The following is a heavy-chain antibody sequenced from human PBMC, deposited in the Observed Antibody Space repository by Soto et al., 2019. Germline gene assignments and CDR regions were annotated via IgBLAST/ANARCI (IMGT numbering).Heavy chain of an antibody. D-gene: IGHD1-26*01. J-gene: IGHJ5*02. Sequence: QVQLQESGPGLVKPSETLSLTCTVSGDSINSYYWSWIRQPPGKGLEWIGFISFSGSTNYNPSLNSRVTISRDTSKNQFSLRLSSVTAADTAIYFCARRDGTFYDHWGQGTLVTVSS. V-gene: IGHV4-59*08. CDR3: ARRDGTFYDH. CDR1: GDSINSYY. CDR2: ISFSGST.